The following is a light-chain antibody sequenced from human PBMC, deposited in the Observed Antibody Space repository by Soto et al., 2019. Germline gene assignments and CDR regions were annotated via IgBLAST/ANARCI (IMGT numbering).Light chain of an antibody. CDR3: QSYGSTLRGV. Sequence: QSVRTQPPSVSGAPGQRVTISCTGSSSNIGAGYDVHWYQQLPGTAPKLLIHANNNRPSGVPDRFSGSKSGTSASLAITGLQAEDEADYYFQSYGSTLRGVFGGGTKVTVL. CDR1: SSNIGAGYD. J-gene: IGLJ3*02. CDR2: ANN. V-gene: IGLV1-40*01.